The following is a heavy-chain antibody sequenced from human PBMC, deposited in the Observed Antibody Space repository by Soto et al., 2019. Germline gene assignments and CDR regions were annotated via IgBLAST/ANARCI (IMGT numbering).Heavy chain of an antibody. V-gene: IGHV3-49*04. CDR2: IKSKAYGGTT. CDR3: TRDRTIFGVVISIAYGMDV. CDR1: GFTFGGYA. Sequence: GGSLRLSCTPSGFTFGGYALSWVRQAPGKGLEWVGFIKSKAYGGTTEYAASVKGRFTISRDDSKSIAYLQMNSLKTEDTGVYYCTRDRTIFGVVISIAYGMDVWGQGTTVTVSS. D-gene: IGHD3-3*01. J-gene: IGHJ6*02.